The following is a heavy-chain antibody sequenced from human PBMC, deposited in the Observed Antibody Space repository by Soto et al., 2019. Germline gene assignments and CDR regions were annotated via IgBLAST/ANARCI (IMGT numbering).Heavy chain of an antibody. Sequence: SVKVSCKASGGTFSSYAISWVRQAPGQGLEWMGGIIPIFGTANYAQKFQGRVTITADESTSTAYMELSSLRSEDTAVYYCARDSYYGSGSYYNAAYWGQGTLVTVSS. CDR2: IIPIFGTA. CDR3: ARDSYYGSGSYYNAAY. V-gene: IGHV1-69*13. CDR1: GGTFSSYA. J-gene: IGHJ4*02. D-gene: IGHD3-10*01.